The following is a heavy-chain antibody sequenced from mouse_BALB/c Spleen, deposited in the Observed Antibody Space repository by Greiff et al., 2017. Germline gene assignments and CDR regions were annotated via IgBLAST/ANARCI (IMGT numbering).Heavy chain of an antibody. CDR3: ARGSYILYAMDY. J-gene: IGHJ4*01. CDR2: ISSGSSTI. CDR1: GFTFSSFG. D-gene: IGHD1-1*02. Sequence: EVKLMESGGGLVQPGGSRKLSCAASGFTFSSFGMHWVRQAPEKGLEWVAYISSGSSTIYYADTVKGRFTISRDNPKNTLFLQMTSLRSEDTDMYYCARGSYILYAMDYWGQGTSVTVSS. V-gene: IGHV5-17*02.